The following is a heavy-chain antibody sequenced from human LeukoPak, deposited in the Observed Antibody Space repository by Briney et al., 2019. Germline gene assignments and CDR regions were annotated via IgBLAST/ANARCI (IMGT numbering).Heavy chain of an antibody. CDR1: GGSISSYY. D-gene: IGHD2-2*01. J-gene: IGHJ4*02. Sequence: SETLSLTCTVSGGSISSYYWSWIRQPPGKGLEWIGYIYYSGSTYYNPSLKSRVTISVDTSKNQFSLKLSSVTAADTAVYYCARDCSSTSCYGGGYYFDYWGQGTLVTVSS. V-gene: IGHV4-59*06. CDR2: IYYSGST. CDR3: ARDCSSTSCYGGGYYFDY.